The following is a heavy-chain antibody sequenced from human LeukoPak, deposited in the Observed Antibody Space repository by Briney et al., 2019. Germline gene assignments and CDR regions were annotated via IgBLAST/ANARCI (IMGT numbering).Heavy chain of an antibody. CDR1: GYTFTSYA. CDR2: INAGNGNT. CDR3: ARGGATPTRYYFDY. Sequence: ASVKVSCKASGYTFTSYAMHWVRQAPGQRLEWMGRINAGNGNTKYSQKFQGRVTITRDTSASTAYMELSSLRSEDTAVYYCARGGATPTRYYFDYWGQGTLVTVSS. V-gene: IGHV1-3*01. D-gene: IGHD1-26*01. J-gene: IGHJ4*02.